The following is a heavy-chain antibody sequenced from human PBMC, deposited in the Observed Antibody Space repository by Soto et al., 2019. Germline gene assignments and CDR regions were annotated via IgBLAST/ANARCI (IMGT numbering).Heavy chain of an antibody. CDR1: GGYFSGYY. Sequence: PSETLSLTCAVYGGYFSGYYWSWIRQPPGKGLEWIGEINHSGSTNYNPSLKSRVTISVDTSKNQFSLKLSSVTAADTAVFYCARAPENYDFGSGLYYYYMDVWGKGTRVTVS. CDR3: ARAPENYDFGSGLYYYYMDV. D-gene: IGHD3-3*01. J-gene: IGHJ6*03. CDR2: INHSGST. V-gene: IGHV4-34*01.